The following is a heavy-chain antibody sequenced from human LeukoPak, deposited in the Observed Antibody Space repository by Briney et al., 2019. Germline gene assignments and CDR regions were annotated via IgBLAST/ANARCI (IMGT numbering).Heavy chain of an antibody. CDR1: GYTFTSYG. D-gene: IGHD3-10*01. Sequence: GASVKVSCKASGYTFTSYGISWVRQAPGQGLEWMGWISAYNGNTNYAQKLQGRVTMTTDTSTSTAYMELRSLRSDDTAVYYCARVRITMVRGVKEVNWFDPWGQGTLVTVSS. CDR2: ISAYNGNT. J-gene: IGHJ5*02. V-gene: IGHV1-18*01. CDR3: ARVRITMVRGVKEVNWFDP.